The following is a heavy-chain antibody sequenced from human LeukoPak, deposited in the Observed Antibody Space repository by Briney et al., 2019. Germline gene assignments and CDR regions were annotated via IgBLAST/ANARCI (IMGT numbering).Heavy chain of an antibody. CDR3: ARSRYCSSTSCSTNWFDP. V-gene: IGHV4-59*12. Sequence: PSETLSLTCTVSGGSISSYYWSWTRQPPGKGLEWIGYIYYSGSTNYNPSLKSRVTISVDTSKNQFSLKLSSVTAADTAVYYCARSRYCSSTSCSTNWFDPWGQGTLVTVSS. CDR2: IYYSGST. D-gene: IGHD2-2*01. J-gene: IGHJ5*02. CDR1: GGSISSYY.